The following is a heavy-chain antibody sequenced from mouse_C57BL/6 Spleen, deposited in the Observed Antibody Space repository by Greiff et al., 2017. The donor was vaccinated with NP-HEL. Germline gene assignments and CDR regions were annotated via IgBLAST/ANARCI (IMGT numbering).Heavy chain of an antibody. Sequence: EVQLVESEGGLVQPGSSMKLSCTASGFTFSDYYMAWVRQVPEKGLEWVANINYDGSSTYYLDSLKSRFIISRDNAKNILYLQMSSLKSEDTATYYCARVGGYNGSSLSYWYFDVWGTGTTVTVSS. CDR1: GFTFSDYY. V-gene: IGHV5-16*01. CDR3: ARVGGYNGSSLSYWYFDV. CDR2: INYDGSST. D-gene: IGHD1-1*01. J-gene: IGHJ1*03.